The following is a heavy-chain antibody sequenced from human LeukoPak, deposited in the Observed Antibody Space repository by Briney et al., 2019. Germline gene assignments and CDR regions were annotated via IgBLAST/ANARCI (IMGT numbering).Heavy chain of an antibody. D-gene: IGHD3-3*01. Sequence: GRSLRLSCTASGFTFGDYAMSWVRQAPGKGLEWVGFIRSKAYGGTTEYAASVKGRFTISRDDSKSIAYLQMNSLKTEDTAVYYCTTHLTIFGVVNDYWGQGTLVTVSS. V-gene: IGHV3-49*04. J-gene: IGHJ4*02. CDR3: TTHLTIFGVVNDY. CDR1: GFTFGDYA. CDR2: IRSKAYGGTT.